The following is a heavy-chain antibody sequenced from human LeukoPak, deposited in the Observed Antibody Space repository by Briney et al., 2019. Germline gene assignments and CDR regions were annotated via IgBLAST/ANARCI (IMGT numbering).Heavy chain of an antibody. Sequence: GGSLRLSRAASGFTFSSYSMNWVRQAPGKGLEWVSNISSSSSTIYYADSVKGRFTISRDNAKNSLYLQMNSLRAEDTAVYYCARDSYGRAFDYWGQGTLVTVSS. CDR2: ISSSSSTI. CDR3: ARDSYGRAFDY. V-gene: IGHV3-48*04. J-gene: IGHJ4*02. CDR1: GFTFSSYS. D-gene: IGHD5-18*01.